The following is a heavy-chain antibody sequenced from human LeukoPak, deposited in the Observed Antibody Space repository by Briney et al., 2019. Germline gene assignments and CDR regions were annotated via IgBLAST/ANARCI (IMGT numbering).Heavy chain of an antibody. CDR3: ATDYSNFYGMDV. V-gene: IGHV4-61*01. Sequence: PSETLSLTCTVSGGSVNSGSYFWSWFRQPPGRGLEWIGYIQNSATTNYNPSLESRVTIFVDSSKDQFSLRVTSVTAADTDVYYCATDYSNFYGMDVWGQGTTVTVSS. J-gene: IGHJ6*02. CDR2: IQNSATT. CDR1: GGSVNSGSYF. D-gene: IGHD4-11*01.